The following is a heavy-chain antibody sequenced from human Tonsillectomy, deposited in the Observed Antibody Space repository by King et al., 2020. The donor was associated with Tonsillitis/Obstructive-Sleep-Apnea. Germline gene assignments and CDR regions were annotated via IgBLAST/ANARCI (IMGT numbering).Heavy chain of an antibody. J-gene: IGHJ4*02. CDR3: TRADIAAAPYYFDY. V-gene: IGHV3-49*04. CDR2: IRSKAYGGTT. CDR1: GFTFGDYA. Sequence: VQLVESGGGLVQPGRSLRLSCTASGFTFGDYAMSWVRQAPGKGLEWVGFIRSKAYGGTTEYAASVKGRFTISRDDSKSIAYLQMNSLKTEDTAVYYCTRADIAAAPYYFDYWGQGTLVTVSS. D-gene: IGHD6-13*01.